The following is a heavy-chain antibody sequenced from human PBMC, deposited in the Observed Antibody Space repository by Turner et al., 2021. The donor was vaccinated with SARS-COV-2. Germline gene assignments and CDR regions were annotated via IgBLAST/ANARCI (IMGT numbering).Heavy chain of an antibody. CDR3: ARVYSGSYYGGYYYYGMDV. Sequence: QVHLVQSGAEVKTPGSAVKVSCKVSGDKFSTNGISWVRQAPGKGLEWMGGVVPIFGKSNYAQKFQGRVTITADESTSTAYMELSSLRSEDTAVYYCARVYSGSYYGGYYYYGMDVWGQGTTVTVSS. CDR2: VVPIFGKS. J-gene: IGHJ6*02. V-gene: IGHV1-69*01. D-gene: IGHD1-26*01. CDR1: GDKFSTNG.